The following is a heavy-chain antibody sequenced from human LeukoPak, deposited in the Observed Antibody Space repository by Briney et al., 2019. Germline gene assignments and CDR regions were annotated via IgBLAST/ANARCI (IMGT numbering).Heavy chain of an antibody. CDR3: ARLRDNYDFWSGYYYYFDY. D-gene: IGHD3-3*01. V-gene: IGHV3-7*01. CDR2: IKQDGSEK. Sequence: GGSLRLSCAASGFTFSSYWMSWVRQAPGKGLEWVANIKQDGSEKYYVDSVKGRFTISRDNAKNSLYLQMNSLRAEDTAVYCCARLRDNYDFWSGYYYYFDYWGQGTLVTVSS. CDR1: GFTFSSYW. J-gene: IGHJ4*02.